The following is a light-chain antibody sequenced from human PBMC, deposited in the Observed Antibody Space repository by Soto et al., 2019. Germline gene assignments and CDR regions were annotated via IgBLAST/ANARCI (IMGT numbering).Light chain of an antibody. CDR3: RSYTSTATDV. V-gene: IGLV2-14*03. CDR2: DVS. CDR1: SSDVGGYDY. J-gene: IGLJ1*01. Sequence: QSALAQPASVSGSPGQSIAISCAGNSSDVGGYDYVSWYQQHPDKAPKLILYDVSNRPSGISFRFSGSKSGNTASLTISGLQAEDEADYYCRSYTSTATDVFGTGTKLTVL.